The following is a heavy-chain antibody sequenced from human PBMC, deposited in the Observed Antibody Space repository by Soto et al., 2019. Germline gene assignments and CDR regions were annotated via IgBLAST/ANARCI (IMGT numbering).Heavy chain of an antibody. CDR3: ALTRTNCYGSTTVNKCFDS. D-gene: IGHD2-2*01. CDR1: GYTFTNYW. V-gene: IGHV5-51*01. Sequence: PGESLTISCEVSGYTFTNYWIAWVVQMPGKGLEWMGMIYPGDSYPRYSPPFQGQVTISADKSISTAYLQWISLKASDTTMYYCALTRTNCYGSTTVNKCFDSWGQGTMVTVSS. J-gene: IGHJ4*02. CDR2: IYPGDSYP.